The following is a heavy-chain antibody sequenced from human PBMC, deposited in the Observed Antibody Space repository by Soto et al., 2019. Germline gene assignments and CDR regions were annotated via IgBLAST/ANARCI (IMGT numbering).Heavy chain of an antibody. V-gene: IGHV1-3*01. CDR3: AVNYDYDAFDI. D-gene: IGHD1-7*01. J-gene: IGHJ3*02. Sequence: ASVKVSCKASGYTFTSYAMHWVRQAPGQRLEWMGWINAGNGNTKYSQKFQGRVTITGDTSASTAYMELSSLRSEDTAVYYCAVNYDYDAFDIWGQGTMVTVSS. CDR2: INAGNGNT. CDR1: GYTFTSYA.